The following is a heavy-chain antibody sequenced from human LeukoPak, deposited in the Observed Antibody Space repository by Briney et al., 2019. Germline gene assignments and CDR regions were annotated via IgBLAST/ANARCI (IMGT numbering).Heavy chain of an antibody. CDR2: IYHSGST. CDR3: ARLPRYCSSTSCYFDYFDY. D-gene: IGHD2-2*01. CDR1: GYSISSGYY. Sequence: SETLSLTCAVSGYSISSGYYWGWIRQPPGKGLEWIGSIYHSGSTYYNPSLKSRVTISVDTSKNQFSLKLSSVTAADTAVYCCARLPRYCSSTSCYFDYFDYRGQGTLVTVSS. J-gene: IGHJ4*02. V-gene: IGHV4-38-2*01.